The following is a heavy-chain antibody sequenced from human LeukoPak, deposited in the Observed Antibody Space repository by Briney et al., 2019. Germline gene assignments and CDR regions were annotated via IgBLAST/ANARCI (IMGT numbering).Heavy chain of an antibody. J-gene: IGHJ4*02. CDR3: ARVTGTYFDS. D-gene: IGHD3-9*01. CDR2: INPGNGNT. Sequence: ASVKVSCKASGGTFSSYPMHWVRQAPGQRLEWMARINPGNGNTLYSQKFQGRVAITRDASATTANMELSSLRSEDTAVYYCARVTGTYFDSWGQGTLVTVSS. V-gene: IGHV1-3*01. CDR1: GGTFSSYP.